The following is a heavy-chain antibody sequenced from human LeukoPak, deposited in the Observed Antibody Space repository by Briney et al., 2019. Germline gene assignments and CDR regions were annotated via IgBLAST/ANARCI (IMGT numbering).Heavy chain of an antibody. CDR2: INHSGST. CDR1: GGSFSGYY. J-gene: IGHJ4*02. CDR3: ARQTKILWFGELDH. V-gene: IGHV4-34*01. Sequence: SETLSLTCAVYGGSFSGYYWSWIRQPPGKGLEWIGEINHSGSTNYNPSLKSRVTISVDTSKNQFSLKLSSVTAADTAVYYCARQTKILWFGELDHWGQGTLVTVSS. D-gene: IGHD3-10*01.